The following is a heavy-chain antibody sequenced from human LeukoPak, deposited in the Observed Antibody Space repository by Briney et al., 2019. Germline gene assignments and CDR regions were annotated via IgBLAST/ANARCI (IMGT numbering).Heavy chain of an antibody. D-gene: IGHD1-26*01. CDR2: ITHSGEI. V-gene: IGHV4-34*01. J-gene: IGHJ4*02. CDR3: AYASGDFDY. CDR1: GGSFRGYH. Sequence: SETLSLTCAVYGGSFRGYHCSWIRQPPGKRLEWLGEITHSGEINYNPSLKSRVTMSVDTSKKQFSLKLRSMTAADTAAYYCAYASGDFDYWGQGTLVTVSS.